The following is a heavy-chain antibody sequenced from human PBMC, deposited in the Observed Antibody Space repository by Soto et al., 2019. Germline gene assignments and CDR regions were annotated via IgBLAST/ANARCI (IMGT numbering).Heavy chain of an antibody. CDR1: GFTFSSFA. V-gene: IGHV3-23*01. CDR3: AKAGDYFGSGTYSRFDS. D-gene: IGHD3-10*01. Sequence: PGGSLRLSCVASGFTFSSFAMTWVRQAPGKGLEWVSSISGGGEITNYPDPVRGRFTISRDNSKNTLYVQMDSLRAGDTAVYYCAKAGDYFGSGTYSRFDSWGQGTLVTVSS. J-gene: IGHJ4*02. CDR2: ISGGGEIT.